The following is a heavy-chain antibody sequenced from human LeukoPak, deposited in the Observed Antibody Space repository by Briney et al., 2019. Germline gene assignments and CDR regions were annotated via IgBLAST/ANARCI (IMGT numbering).Heavy chain of an antibody. CDR2: ISSSGSTI. CDR1: GFTFSSYE. D-gene: IGHD5-18*01. V-gene: IGHV3-48*03. J-gene: IGHJ4*02. CDR3: ARVSSALVAAFDY. Sequence: GGSLRLSCAASGFTFSSYEMNWVRQAPGKGLEGVSYISSSGSTIYYADSVKGRFTISRDNAKNSLYLQMNSLRAEDTAVYYCARVSSALVAAFDYWGQGTLVTVSP.